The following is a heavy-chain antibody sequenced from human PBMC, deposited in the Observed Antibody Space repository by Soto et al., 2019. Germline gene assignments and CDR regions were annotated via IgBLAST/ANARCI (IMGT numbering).Heavy chain of an antibody. J-gene: IGHJ3*02. CDR3: AKDPNGDYVGAFDI. V-gene: IGHV3-23*01. D-gene: IGHD4-17*01. Sequence: EVQLLESGGNLIQPGGSLRLSCAASGFTFRNYAMSWVRQAPGAGPEWVSGISGSGGRTYYADSVKGRFTISRGNSNNALFLQMNSLRAEDTALYYCAKDPNGDYVGAFDIWGRGTMVTVSS. CDR1: GFTFRNYA. CDR2: ISGSGGRT.